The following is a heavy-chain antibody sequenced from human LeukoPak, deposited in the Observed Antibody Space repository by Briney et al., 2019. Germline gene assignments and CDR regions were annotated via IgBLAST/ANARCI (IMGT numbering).Heavy chain of an antibody. CDR2: IYYSGST. V-gene: IGHV4-59*08. J-gene: IGHJ4*02. CDR3: ARRTAKGSYYDTHHFDY. Sequence: SETLSLTCTVSGGSISSYYWSWIRQPPGEGLEWIGYIYYSGSTNYNPSLKSRVTISVDTSKNQFSLKLSSVTAADTAVYYCARRTAKGSYYDTHHFDYWGQGTLVTVSS. CDR1: GGSISSYY. D-gene: IGHD3-22*01.